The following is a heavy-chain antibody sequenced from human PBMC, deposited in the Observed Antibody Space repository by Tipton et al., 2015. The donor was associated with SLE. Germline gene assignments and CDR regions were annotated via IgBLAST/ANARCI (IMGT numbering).Heavy chain of an antibody. J-gene: IGHJ2*01. V-gene: IGHV4-59*08. CDR3: ARHASGVYWYFDL. CDR2: IYYSEST. D-gene: IGHD3-10*01. Sequence: LRLSCIVSSGSISSNHWSWIRQPPGKGLEWIGYIYYSESTKYNPSLKSRATISVDTSKNQFSLKLSSVTAADTAVYYCARHASGVYWYFDLWVRGPQVTVSS. CDR1: SGSISSNH.